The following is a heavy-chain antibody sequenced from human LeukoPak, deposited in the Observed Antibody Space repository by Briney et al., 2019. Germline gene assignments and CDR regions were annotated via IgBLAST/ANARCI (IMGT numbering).Heavy chain of an antibody. J-gene: IGHJ4*02. Sequence: PGGSLRLSCAASGFTFSNAWMSWVRQAPGKGLEWVAVIWYDGSIKYYGDSVRGRFTISRDNPKNTLYLQMNSLRAEDTAVYYCARDRCTNGVCYYDYWGQGTLVTVSS. D-gene: IGHD2-8*01. CDR1: GFTFSNAW. CDR2: IWYDGSIK. CDR3: ARDRCTNGVCYYDY. V-gene: IGHV3-33*08.